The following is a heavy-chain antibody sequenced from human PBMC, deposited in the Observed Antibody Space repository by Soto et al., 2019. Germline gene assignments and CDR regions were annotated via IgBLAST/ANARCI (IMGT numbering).Heavy chain of an antibody. D-gene: IGHD3-3*01. CDR1: GFTFSDYY. CDR3: ARAGDFWSGYSISPVFY. V-gene: IGHV3-11*06. Sequence: VGSLRLSCAASGFTFSDYYMSWIRQAPGKGLEWVSYISSSSSYTNYADSVKGRFTISRDDAKNSLYLQMNSLRAEDTAVYYCARAGDFWSGYSISPVFYWGQGTLVTVS. J-gene: IGHJ4*02. CDR2: ISSSSSYT.